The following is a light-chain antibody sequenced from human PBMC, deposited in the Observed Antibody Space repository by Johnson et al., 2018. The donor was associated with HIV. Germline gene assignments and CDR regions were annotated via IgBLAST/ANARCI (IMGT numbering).Light chain of an antibody. V-gene: IGLV1-51*01. CDR1: SSDMGNYA. J-gene: IGLJ1*01. CDR2: DNN. CDR3: GTWDSSLSAGV. Sequence: QSVLTQPPSVSAAPGQKVTISCSGSSSDMGNYAVSWYQQHPGTAPKLLIYDNNKRPSGIPDRFPGSKSGTAATLGITGLQTGDEADYYCGTWDSSLSAGVFGTGTEDTVL.